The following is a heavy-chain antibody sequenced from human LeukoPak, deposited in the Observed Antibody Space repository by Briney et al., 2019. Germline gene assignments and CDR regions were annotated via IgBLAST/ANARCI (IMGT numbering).Heavy chain of an antibody. V-gene: IGHV3-21*01. CDR3: ARGYDSGSYYVY. Sequence: GGSLRLSCAASGFTFSSYTMNWVRQAPGKGLEWVSIISSGSSYIHYADSVKGRFTISRDNAKNSLYLQMNSLRAEDTAVYYCARGYDSGSYYVYWGQGTLVTVSS. J-gene: IGHJ4*02. CDR1: GFTFSSYT. D-gene: IGHD3-22*01. CDR2: ISSGSSYI.